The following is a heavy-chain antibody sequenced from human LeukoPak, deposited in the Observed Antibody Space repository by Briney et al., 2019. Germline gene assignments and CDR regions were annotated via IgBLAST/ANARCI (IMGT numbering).Heavy chain of an antibody. CDR1: GFIFSNAW. CDR3: TTGYYYGSSAYTG. Sequence: GGSLRLSCAASGFIFSNAWMSWVRQAPGKGLEWVGRIKSKTDGGTTGYAAPVKGRFTISRDDSKNTLYLQMNSLKTEDTAVYYCTTGYYYGSSAYTGWGQGTLVTVSS. D-gene: IGHD5-12*01. J-gene: IGHJ4*02. V-gene: IGHV3-15*01. CDR2: IKSKTDGGTT.